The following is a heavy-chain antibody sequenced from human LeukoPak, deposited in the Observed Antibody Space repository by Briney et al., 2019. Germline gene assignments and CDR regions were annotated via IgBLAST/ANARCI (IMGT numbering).Heavy chain of an antibody. J-gene: IGHJ4*02. CDR2: IYYSGST. D-gene: IGHD1-20*01. CDR3: ARDDNSHFAY. CDR1: GGSISSYY. Sequence: SETLSLTCTVAGGSISSYYWSWVRQPPGKGREWVGYIYYSGSTNYNPSRKSRVTISVETSKNQFSLKLSSVPAADTAVYYCARDDNSHFAYWGQGTLVTVSS. V-gene: IGHV4-59*01.